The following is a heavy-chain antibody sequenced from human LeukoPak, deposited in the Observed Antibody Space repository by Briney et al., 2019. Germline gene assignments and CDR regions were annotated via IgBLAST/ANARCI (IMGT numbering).Heavy chain of an antibody. Sequence: GGSLRLSCAASGFTFSDYYMSWIRQAPGKGLEWISYISSSTYTNYADSVKGRFTISRDNAKNSLYLQMNSLRAEDTAVYYCARDRHSSGWAGFDSWGQGTLVTVSS. CDR1: GFTFSDYY. V-gene: IGHV3-11*06. J-gene: IGHJ4*02. CDR2: ISSSTYT. D-gene: IGHD6-19*01. CDR3: ARDRHSSGWAGFDS.